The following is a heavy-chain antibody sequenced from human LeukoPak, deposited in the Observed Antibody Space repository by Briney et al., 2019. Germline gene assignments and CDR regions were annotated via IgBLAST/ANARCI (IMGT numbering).Heavy chain of an antibody. V-gene: IGHV4-59*01. CDR3: ARTYGDYLNWFDP. CDR2: IDNSGST. Sequence: SETLSLTCTVSDGSISNYYWSWVRQPPGKGLEWIAYIDNSGSTNYNPSLRSRVTISIDTSRNQFSLKLSSVTAADTAVYYCARTYGDYLNWFDPWGQGTLVTVSS. CDR1: DGSISNYY. J-gene: IGHJ5*01. D-gene: IGHD4-17*01.